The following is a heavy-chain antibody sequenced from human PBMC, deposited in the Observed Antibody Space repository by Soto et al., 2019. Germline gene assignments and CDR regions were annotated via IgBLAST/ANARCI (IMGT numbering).Heavy chain of an antibody. V-gene: IGHV4-59*12. J-gene: IGHJ5*02. CDR2: MYNTGST. CDR1: GGSISGYY. D-gene: IGHD2-21*01. Sequence: SETLSLTCTVSGGSISGYYWSWIRQPPGKGLEWIGYMYNTGSTVYNPSLKSRVNISVDRSKNQFSLKLSSVTAADTAVYYCARIPSPWGQGTLVTVSS. CDR3: ARIPSP.